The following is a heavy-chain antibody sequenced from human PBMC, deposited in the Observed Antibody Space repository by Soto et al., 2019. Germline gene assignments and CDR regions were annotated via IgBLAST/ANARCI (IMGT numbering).Heavy chain of an antibody. CDR3: ARVLYYYDSSGYYYVPYYYYGMDV. Sequence: SQTLSLTCAISGDSVSSNSAAWNWIRQSPSRGLEWLGRTYYGSKWYNDYAVSVKSRITINPDTSKNQFSLQLNSVTPEDTAVYYCARVLYYYDSSGYYYVPYYYYGMDVWGQGTTVTVSS. D-gene: IGHD3-22*01. V-gene: IGHV6-1*01. J-gene: IGHJ6*02. CDR2: TYYGSKWYN. CDR1: GDSVSSNSAA.